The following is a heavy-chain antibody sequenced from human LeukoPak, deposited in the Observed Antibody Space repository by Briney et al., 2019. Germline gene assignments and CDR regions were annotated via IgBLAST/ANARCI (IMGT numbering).Heavy chain of an antibody. CDR2: ISGSGGST. CDR3: ARARPGYSSSWYDY. J-gene: IGHJ4*02. D-gene: IGHD6-13*01. Sequence: GGSLRLSCAASGFTFSNYAMSWVRQAPGKGLEWVSSISGSGGSTYYADSVKGRFTISRDNSKNTLYLQMNNLRAEDTAVYYCARARPGYSSSWYDYWGQGTLVTVSS. CDR1: GFTFSNYA. V-gene: IGHV3-23*01.